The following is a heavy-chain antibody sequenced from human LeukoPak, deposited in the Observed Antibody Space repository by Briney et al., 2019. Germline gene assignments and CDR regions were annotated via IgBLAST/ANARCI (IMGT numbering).Heavy chain of an antibody. Sequence: ASVKVSCKASGYTFTSYGISWVRQAPGQGLEWMGWISAYNGNTNYAQKLQGRVTMTTDTSTSTAYMELSRLRSDDTAVYYCARVGYYDYVWVSYRYLGYWGQGTLVTVSS. CDR1: GYTFTSYG. D-gene: IGHD3-16*02. V-gene: IGHV1-18*01. CDR2: ISAYNGNT. CDR3: ARVGYYDYVWVSYRYLGY. J-gene: IGHJ4*02.